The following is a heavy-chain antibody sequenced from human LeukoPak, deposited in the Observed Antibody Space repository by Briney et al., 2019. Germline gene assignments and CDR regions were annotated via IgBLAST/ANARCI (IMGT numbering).Heavy chain of an antibody. V-gene: IGHV3-53*01. CDR1: GFTVSSNY. CDR2: IYSGGST. CDR3: ARDPYSGNYGNYYYYYMDV. Sequence: GGSLRLSCAASGFTVSSNYMSWVRQAPGKGLEWVSVIYSGGSTYYADSVKGRFTISRDNAKDSLYLQMNSLGPEDTAVYYCARDPYSGNYGNYYYYYMDVWGKGTTVTISS. D-gene: IGHD1-26*01. J-gene: IGHJ6*03.